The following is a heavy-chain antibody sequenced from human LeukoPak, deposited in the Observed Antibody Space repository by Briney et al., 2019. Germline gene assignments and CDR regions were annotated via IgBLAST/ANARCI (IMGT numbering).Heavy chain of an antibody. CDR3: ARGGRYRDYFGY. CDR2: INHSGST. Sequence: PSETLSLTCAVYGGSFSGYYWSWIRQPPGKGLEWIGEINHSGSTNYNPSLKSRVTISVDTSKNQFSLKLSSVTAADTAVYYCARGGRYRDYFGYWGQGTLVTVSS. D-gene: IGHD1-26*01. CDR1: GGSFSGYY. V-gene: IGHV4-34*01. J-gene: IGHJ4*02.